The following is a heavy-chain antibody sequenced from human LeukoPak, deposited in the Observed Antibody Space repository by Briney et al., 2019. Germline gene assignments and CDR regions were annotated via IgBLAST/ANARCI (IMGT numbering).Heavy chain of an antibody. CDR3: AMSSSWYFDY. CDR1: GGSISSYY. D-gene: IGHD6-13*01. CDR2: IFYSENT. J-gene: IGHJ4*02. Sequence: SETLSLTCTVSGGSISSYYWSWIRQPPGKGLEWIGYIFYSENTKYNPSLKSRVTISVDTSKNQFSLKLSSVTAADTAVYYCAMSSSWYFDYWGQGTLVTVSS. V-gene: IGHV4-59*12.